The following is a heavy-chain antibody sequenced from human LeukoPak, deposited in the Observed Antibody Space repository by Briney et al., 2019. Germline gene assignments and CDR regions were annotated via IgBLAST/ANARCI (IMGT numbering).Heavy chain of an antibody. CDR3: ARVGDRSGYYYWFDP. Sequence: GGSLRLSCAASGFTLNIFWMSWVRQAPGTGLQWVVNIKPDGSEKYYVDSVKGRFTISRDNAKNSLFLQMDSLRAEDTAVYYCARVGDRSGYYYWFDPWGQGTLVTVPS. CDR1: GFTLNIFW. D-gene: IGHD3-22*01. J-gene: IGHJ5*02. CDR2: IKPDGSEK. V-gene: IGHV3-7*02.